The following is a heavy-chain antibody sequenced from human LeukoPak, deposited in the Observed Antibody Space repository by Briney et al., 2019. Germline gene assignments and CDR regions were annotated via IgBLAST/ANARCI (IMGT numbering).Heavy chain of an antibody. V-gene: IGHV3-74*01. J-gene: IGHJ4*02. CDR1: GFTFSSYW. Sequence: GGSLRLSCAASGFTFSSYWMHWVRQTPGKGLVWVSRINSDGSITTYADSVRGRFTISRDNAKSTLYLQMNSLRAEDTAVYYCASSTQISKYADYWGQGALVTVSS. CDR2: INSDGSIT. CDR3: ASSTQISKYADY. D-gene: IGHD2-2*01.